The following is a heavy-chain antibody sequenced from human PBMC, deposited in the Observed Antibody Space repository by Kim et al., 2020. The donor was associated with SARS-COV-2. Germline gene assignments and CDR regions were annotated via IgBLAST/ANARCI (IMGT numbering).Heavy chain of an antibody. CDR2: ISSSSSYI. Sequence: LSLTCAASGFTFSSYSMKWVRQAPGKGLEWGSYISSSSSYIYYADSVKVRFTISSDNAKNSLYLQMNSLSAEDKAVYYCASGGAVVGDGGGVDYWGQ. D-gene: IGHD2-15*01. CDR3: ASGGAVVGDGGGVDY. V-gene: IGHV3-21*01. J-gene: IGHJ4*02. CDR1: GFTFSSYS.